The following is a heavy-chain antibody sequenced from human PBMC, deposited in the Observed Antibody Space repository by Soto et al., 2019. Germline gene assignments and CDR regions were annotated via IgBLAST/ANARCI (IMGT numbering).Heavy chain of an antibody. CDR2: ISWNGGTI. CDR1: GFIFENYA. CDR3: AKAPHYYDSGSYQHPPDS. V-gene: IGHV3-9*01. D-gene: IGHD3-22*01. J-gene: IGHJ5*01. Sequence: PGGSLRLSCAGSGFIFENYAMHWVRQAPGKGLEWVSGISWNGGTIGYADSAKGRFTISRDNAKKSLYLQMNSLRDDDTALYYCAKAPHYYDSGSYQHPPDSWGQGTQVTVSS.